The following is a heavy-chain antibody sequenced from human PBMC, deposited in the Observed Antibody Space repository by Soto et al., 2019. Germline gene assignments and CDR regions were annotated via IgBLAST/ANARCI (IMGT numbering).Heavy chain of an antibody. V-gene: IGHV1-69*01. CDR3: ARGWNDFAH. D-gene: IGHD1-1*01. CDR1: GGTFSSYV. Sequence: QVQLVQSGAEVKKPGSSVKVSCKASGGTFSSYVISWLRQAPGQGLECMGGIIPQFGTANYAQKFQGRVTFSADESTTTAYMELRRLRSEDSAVYFCARGWNDFAHWGQGTLVTVSS. J-gene: IGHJ4*02. CDR2: IIPQFGTA.